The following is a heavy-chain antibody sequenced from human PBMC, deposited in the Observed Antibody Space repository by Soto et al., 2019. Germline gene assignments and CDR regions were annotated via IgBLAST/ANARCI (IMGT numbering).Heavy chain of an antibody. CDR2: ISGSGSTT. V-gene: IGHV3-23*01. Sequence: GGSLRLSCAASGFTFSSYEMNWVRQAPGKGLEWVSAISGSGSTTYYADSVKGRFTISRDNSKNTLYLQMNSLRAEDTAVYYCAKQAAGDAFDIWGQGTMVTVSS. CDR1: GFTFSSYE. D-gene: IGHD6-25*01. J-gene: IGHJ3*02. CDR3: AKQAAGDAFDI.